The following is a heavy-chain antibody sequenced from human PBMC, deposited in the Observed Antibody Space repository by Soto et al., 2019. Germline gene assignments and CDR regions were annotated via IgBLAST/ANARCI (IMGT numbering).Heavy chain of an antibody. V-gene: IGHV3-23*01. J-gene: IGHJ4*02. CDR1: GFTFSSFA. CDR2: ISGSGGNT. Sequence: HPGGSLRLSCAASGFTFSSFAMSWVRQAPGKGLEWVSAISGSGGNTYYADSVKGRFTISRDNSKNTLYLQMNSLRAEDTAVYYCAKDGPMIVVVITPSFDYWGQGTLVTVSS. D-gene: IGHD3-22*01. CDR3: AKDGPMIVVVITPSFDY.